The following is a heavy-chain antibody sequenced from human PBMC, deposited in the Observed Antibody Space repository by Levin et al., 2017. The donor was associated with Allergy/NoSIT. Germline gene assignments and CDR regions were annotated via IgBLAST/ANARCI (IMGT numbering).Heavy chain of an antibody. CDR2: IKQDGSET. D-gene: IGHD6-19*01. V-gene: IGHV3-7*04. CDR3: ARDPLAVAGTSDY. Sequence: SCAASGFIISDHWMSWARQAPGKGLEWLANIKQDGSETYYADSVKGRFTISRDNSKNSLYLQMNSLRDDDTAVYYCARDPLAVAGTSDYWGQGTLVTVSS. CDR1: GFIISDHW. J-gene: IGHJ4*02.